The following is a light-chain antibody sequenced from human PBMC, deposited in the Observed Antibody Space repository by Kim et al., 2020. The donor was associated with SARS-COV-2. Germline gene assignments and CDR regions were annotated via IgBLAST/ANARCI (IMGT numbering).Light chain of an antibody. CDR3: QSYDSSNLV. J-gene: IGLJ3*02. CDR2: EDN. Sequence: NFMLTQPHSVSESPGKTVTISCTRSSGSIASNYVQWYQQRPGSAPTTVIYEDNQRPSGVPERFCVSINSSSNSASLTISGLKTEDEAYYYCQSYDSSNLVFGGGTQLTVL. CDR1: SGSIASNY. V-gene: IGLV6-57*03.